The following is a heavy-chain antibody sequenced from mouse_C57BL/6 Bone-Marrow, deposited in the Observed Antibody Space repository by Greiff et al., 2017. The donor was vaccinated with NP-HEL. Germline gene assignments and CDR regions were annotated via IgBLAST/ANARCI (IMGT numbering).Heavy chain of an antibody. CDR2: ISYSGST. CDR3: ARRYGAYYDFSFDY. CDR1: GYSITSDY. D-gene: IGHD2-4*01. J-gene: IGHJ2*01. V-gene: IGHV3-8*01. Sequence: EVHLVESGPGLAKPSQTLSLTCSVTGYSITSDYWNWIRKFPGNKLEYMGYISYSGSTYYNPSLKSRISITREKSKNQYYLQLNSVTTEDTATYYCARRYGAYYDFSFDYWGQGTTLTVSS.